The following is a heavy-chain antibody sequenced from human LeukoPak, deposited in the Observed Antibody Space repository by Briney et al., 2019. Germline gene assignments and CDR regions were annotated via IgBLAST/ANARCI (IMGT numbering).Heavy chain of an antibody. V-gene: IGHV4-59*01. CDR1: GGSISTNY. CDR2: VNYSGGT. J-gene: IGHJ4*02. CDR3: AGIKVGATLFDY. D-gene: IGHD1-26*01. Sequence: SETLSLTCIISGGSISTNYWSWIRQPPGEGPEWVGYVNYSGGTNFNPSLRSRVTLSVNASKNQFSLKLASVTAADTAVYYCAGIKVGATLFDYWGQGALVTVSS.